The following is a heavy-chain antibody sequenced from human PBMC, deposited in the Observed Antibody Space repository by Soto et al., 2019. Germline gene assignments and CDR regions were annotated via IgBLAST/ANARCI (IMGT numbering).Heavy chain of an antibody. Sequence: QVQLVQSGAEVKKPGASVKVSCKASGYTFTSYGISWVRQAPGQGLEWMGWISAYNGNKNYAQKLQGRVTMTTDTSTSTAYMELRGLRSYDTAVYYCARDHRVAKIAYYSYGMDVWGQGTTVTVSS. V-gene: IGHV1-18*04. CDR2: ISAYNGNK. CDR1: GYTFTSYG. CDR3: ARDHRVAKIAYYSYGMDV. J-gene: IGHJ6*02. D-gene: IGHD5-12*01.